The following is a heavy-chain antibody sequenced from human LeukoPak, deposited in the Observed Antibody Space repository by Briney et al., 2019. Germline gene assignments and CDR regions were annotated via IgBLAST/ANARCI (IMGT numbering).Heavy chain of an antibody. CDR1: GFTFSSYA. V-gene: IGHV3-30-3*01. CDR3: ARVGKAAAGLDY. J-gene: IGHJ4*02. Sequence: PGGSLRLSCAASGFTFSSYAMHWVRQAPGKGLEWVAVISYDGSNKYYADSVKGRFTISRDNSKNTLYLQMNSLRAEDTAVYYCARVGKAAAGLDYWGQGTLVTVSS. D-gene: IGHD6-13*01. CDR2: ISYDGSNK.